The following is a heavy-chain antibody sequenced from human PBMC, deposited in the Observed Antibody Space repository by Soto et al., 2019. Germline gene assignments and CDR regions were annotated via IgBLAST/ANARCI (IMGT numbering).Heavy chain of an antibody. CDR1: GGSISSGGYY. Sequence: PSETLSLTCTVSGGSISSGGYYWSWIRQHPGKGLEWIGYIYYSGSTYYNPSLKSRVTISVDTSKNQFSLKLSSVTAADTAVYYCARVRRSGYCISTSCPGGGYYYYYGMDFRAQRSPVTVSS. J-gene: IGHJ6*02. V-gene: IGHV4-31*03. CDR2: IYYSGST. D-gene: IGHD2-2*01. CDR3: ARVRRSGYCISTSCPGGGYYYYYGMDF.